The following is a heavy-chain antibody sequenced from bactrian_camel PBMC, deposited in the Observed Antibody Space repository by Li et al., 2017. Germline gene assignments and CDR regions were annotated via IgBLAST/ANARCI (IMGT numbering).Heavy chain of an antibody. Sequence: QVQLVESGGGTVPAGGSLKLTCAGSGYTYRTRSMGWFRQAPGREREGVAVIRTVSTSTWYADSVKGRFTISQDNAKNTLYLQMNNLKPEDTAMYYCAARARGCSLFVFRPREYDFWGQGTQVTVS. J-gene: IGHJ4*01. V-gene: IGHV3S1*01. CDR3: AARARGCSLFVFRPREYDF. CDR1: GYTYRTRS. D-gene: IGHD6*01. CDR2: IRTVSTST.